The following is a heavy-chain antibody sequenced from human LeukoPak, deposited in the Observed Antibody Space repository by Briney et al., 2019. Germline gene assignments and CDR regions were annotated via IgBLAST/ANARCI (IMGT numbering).Heavy chain of an antibody. CDR2: IKSKTDGGTT. Sequence: GGSLRLSCAASGFTFSNAWMSWVRQAPGKGLEWVGRIKSKTDGGTTDYAAPVKGRFTISRDDSKNTLYLQMNSLKTEDTAVYYCTTELGYCSGGSCPVPNWFDPWGQGTLVTVSS. CDR3: TTELGYCSGGSCPVPNWFDP. V-gene: IGHV3-15*01. D-gene: IGHD2-15*01. CDR1: GFTFSNAW. J-gene: IGHJ5*02.